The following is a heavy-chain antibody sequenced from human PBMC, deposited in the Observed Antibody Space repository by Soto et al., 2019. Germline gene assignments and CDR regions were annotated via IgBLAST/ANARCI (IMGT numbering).Heavy chain of an antibody. J-gene: IGHJ3*02. D-gene: IGHD2-15*01. CDR1: GGTFSSYT. CDR2: IIPILGIA. Sequence: SVKVSCKASGGTFSSYTISWVRQAPGQGLEWMGRIIPILGIANYAQKFQGRVTITADKSTSTAYMELSSLRSEDTAVYYCASGVVVAASAFDIWGQGTMVTVSS. V-gene: IGHV1-69*02. CDR3: ASGVVVAASAFDI.